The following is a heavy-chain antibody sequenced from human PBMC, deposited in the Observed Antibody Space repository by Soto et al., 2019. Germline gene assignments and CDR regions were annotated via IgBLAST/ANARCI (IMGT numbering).Heavy chain of an antibody. Sequence: QVQLVQSGAEEKKPGASVKDSCKASGYTFTSYAMHWVRQAPGQRLEWMGWINAGNGNTKYSQKFQGRVTITRDTSGCTAYMELSSLGPQVTAVYFCASNHLGITTYGKDVWGQGTTVTVSS. D-gene: IGHD3-3*01. CDR3: ASNHLGITTYGKDV. V-gene: IGHV1-3*05. J-gene: IGHJ6*02. CDR2: INAGNGNT. CDR1: GYTFTSYA.